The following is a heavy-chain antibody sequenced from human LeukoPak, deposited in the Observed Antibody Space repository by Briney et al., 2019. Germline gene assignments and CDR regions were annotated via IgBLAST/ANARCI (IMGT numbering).Heavy chain of an antibody. CDR1: EFTFNSHV. V-gene: IGHV3-30*18. CDR3: AKGRYSYGYGGYFDY. D-gene: IGHD5-18*01. CDR2: ISADGKTA. J-gene: IGHJ4*02. Sequence: PGRSLRLSCAASEFTFNSHVMHWFRQAPGKGLEWVAVISADGKTAYYADSLKGRFTISRDNVKNTLYLQMNSLRAEDTAVYYCAKGRYSYGYGGYFDYWGQGTLVTVSS.